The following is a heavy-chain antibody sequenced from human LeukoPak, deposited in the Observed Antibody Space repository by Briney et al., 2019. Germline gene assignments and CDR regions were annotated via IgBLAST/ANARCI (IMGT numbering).Heavy chain of an antibody. Sequence: SGTLSLTCTVSGGSISSSSYYWGWIRQPPGKGLEWIGSIYYSGSTYYDPSLKSRVTISVDTSKNQFSLKLSSVTAADTAMYYCARIQLWVDYWGQGTLVTVSS. CDR1: GGSISSSSYY. J-gene: IGHJ4*02. V-gene: IGHV4-39*01. CDR3: ARIQLWVDY. CDR2: IYYSGST. D-gene: IGHD5-18*01.